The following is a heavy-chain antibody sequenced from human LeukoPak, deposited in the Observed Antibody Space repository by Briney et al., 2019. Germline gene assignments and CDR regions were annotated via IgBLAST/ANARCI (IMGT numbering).Heavy chain of an antibody. Sequence: SVKVSYKASGGTFSSYAISWVRQAPGQGLEWMGRIIPILGIANYAQKFQGRVTITADKSTSTAYMELSSLRSEDTAVYYCAREPYSSSWYAYYFDYWGQGTLVTVSS. V-gene: IGHV1-69*04. CDR1: GGTFSSYA. CDR3: AREPYSSSWYAYYFDY. CDR2: IIPILGIA. D-gene: IGHD6-13*01. J-gene: IGHJ4*02.